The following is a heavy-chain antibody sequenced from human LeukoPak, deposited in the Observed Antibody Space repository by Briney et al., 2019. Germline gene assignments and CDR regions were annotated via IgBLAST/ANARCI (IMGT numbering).Heavy chain of an antibody. CDR3: ARSPRSDFWSGYYLDY. V-gene: IGHV4-31*03. CDR1: GGSISSGGYY. J-gene: IGHJ4*02. CDR2: IYYSGST. D-gene: IGHD3-3*01. Sequence: SQTLSLTCTVSGGSISSGGYYWSWIRQHPGKGLGWIGYIYYSGSTYYNPSLKSRVTISVDTSKNQFSLKLSSVTAADTAVYYCARSPRSDFWSGYYLDYWGQGTLVTVSS.